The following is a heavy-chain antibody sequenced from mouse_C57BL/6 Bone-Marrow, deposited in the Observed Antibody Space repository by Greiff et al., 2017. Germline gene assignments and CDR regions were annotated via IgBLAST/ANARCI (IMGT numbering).Heavy chain of an antibody. V-gene: IGHV1-26*01. Sequence: VQLQQSGPELVKPGASVKISCKASVYTFTDYYMNWVKQSHGKSLEWLGDINPNNGGTSYNQKFKGKATLTVDKSSSTAYMELRSLTSEDSAVYYCAREGYYGSSYWYFDVWGTGTTVTVSA. CDR2: INPNNGGT. CDR3: AREGYYGSSYWYFDV. CDR1: VYTFTDYY. D-gene: IGHD1-1*01. J-gene: IGHJ1*03.